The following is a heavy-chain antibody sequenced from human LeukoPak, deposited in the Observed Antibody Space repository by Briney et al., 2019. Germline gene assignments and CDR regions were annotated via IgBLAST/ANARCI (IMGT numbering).Heavy chain of an antibody. V-gene: IGHV3-11*01. J-gene: IGHJ4*02. Sequence: PGGSLRLSCAASGFTFSDYYMSWIRQAPGKGQEWVSYISSSGSTIYYADSVKGRFTISRDNAKNSLYLQMNSLRAEDTAVYYCARDRLRIAAAGSYFDYWGQGTLVTVSS. CDR3: ARDRLRIAAAGSYFDY. CDR2: ISSSGSTI. CDR1: GFTFSDYY. D-gene: IGHD6-13*01.